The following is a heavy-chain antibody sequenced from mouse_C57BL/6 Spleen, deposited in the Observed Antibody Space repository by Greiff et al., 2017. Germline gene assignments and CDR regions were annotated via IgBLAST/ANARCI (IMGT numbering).Heavy chain of an antibody. V-gene: IGHV1-19*01. J-gene: IGHJ2*01. CDR1: GYTFTDYY. CDR2: INPYNGGT. D-gene: IGHD1-1*01. Sequence: EVQLKESGPVLVKPGASVKMSCKASGYTFTDYYMNWVKQSHGKSLEWIGVINPYNGGTSYNQKFKGKATLTVDKSSSTAYMELNSLTSEDSAVYYCARQGGSSLYYFDYWGQGTTLTVSS. CDR3: ARQGGSSLYYFDY.